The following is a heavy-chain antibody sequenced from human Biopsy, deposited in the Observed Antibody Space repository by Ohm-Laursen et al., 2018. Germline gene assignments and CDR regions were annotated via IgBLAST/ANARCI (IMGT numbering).Heavy chain of an antibody. V-gene: IGHV4-34*08. CDR1: GATSSDYY. Sequence: LSLTCVVYGATSSDYYWSWIRQPPGKGLEWLGQIDRSGNTNYNPSLKGRLTISANTSKNQFSLKLTSVTAADTAVYFCGNEIYGRDYWGQGALVTVSS. CDR3: GNEIYGRDY. D-gene: IGHD4-17*01. CDR2: IDRSGNT. J-gene: IGHJ4*02.